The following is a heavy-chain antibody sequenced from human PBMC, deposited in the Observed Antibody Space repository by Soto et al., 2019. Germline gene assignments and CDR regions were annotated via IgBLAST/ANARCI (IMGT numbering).Heavy chain of an antibody. D-gene: IGHD3-9*01. J-gene: IGHJ3*02. CDR3: ARVGTGSSTPLDI. Sequence: VGSLRLSCVASGFMFTRSTMNWVRQAPGKGLEWVSSITSASDYIFYADSMKGRFTISRDNAKNSLYLQMNSLRAEDTAVYYCARVGTGSSTPLDIWGQGTMVTVSS. CDR1: GFMFTRST. CDR2: ITSASDYI. V-gene: IGHV3-21*01.